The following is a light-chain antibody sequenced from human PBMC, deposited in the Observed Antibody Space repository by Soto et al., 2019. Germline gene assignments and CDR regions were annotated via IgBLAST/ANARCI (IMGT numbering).Light chain of an antibody. CDR2: NTK. J-gene: IGLJ2*01. V-gene: IGLV8-61*01. Sequence: QTVVTQEPSLSVSPGGPVTLTCDLSSGSVSSSYFPSWYQQTPGQAPRVLIYNTKIRSSGVPNRFSGSILWNKAGLTLTGDRADDESDYYCVVYMGSGIVVFGGGTQLTVL. CDR1: SGSVSSSYF. CDR3: VVYMGSGIVV.